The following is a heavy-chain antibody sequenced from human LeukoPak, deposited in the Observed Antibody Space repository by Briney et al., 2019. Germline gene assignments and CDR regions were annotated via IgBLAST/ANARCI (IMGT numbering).Heavy chain of an antibody. CDR3: AREGGDPRWLDP. CDR2: INYSGST. D-gene: IGHD6-25*01. J-gene: IGHJ5*02. CDR1: GGSISSYY. Sequence: SETLSLTCTVSGGSISSYYWSWIRQPAGKGLEWIGRINYSGSTNYNPSLRGRVSMSVDRPKNQFSLTLNSVTAADTAVYYCAREGGDPRWLDPWGQGTLVTVSS. V-gene: IGHV4-4*07.